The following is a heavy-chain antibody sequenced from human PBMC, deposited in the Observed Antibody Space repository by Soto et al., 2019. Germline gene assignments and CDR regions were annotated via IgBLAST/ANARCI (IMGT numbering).Heavy chain of an antibody. CDR3: ARISYYYDSSGYYPPHGWFDP. Sequence: GSLRLSCAASGFTFSDYYMSWIRQAPGKGLEWVSYISSSSSYTNYADSVKGRFTISRDNAKNSLYLQMNSLRAEDTAVYYCARISYYYDSSGYYPPHGWFDPWGQGTLVTVSS. J-gene: IGHJ5*02. V-gene: IGHV3-11*06. D-gene: IGHD3-22*01. CDR2: ISSSSSYT. CDR1: GFTFSDYY.